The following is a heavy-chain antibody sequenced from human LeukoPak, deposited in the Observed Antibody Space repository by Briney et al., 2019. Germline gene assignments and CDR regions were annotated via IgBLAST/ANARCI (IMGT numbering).Heavy chain of an antibody. CDR1: GGSISSSSYY. D-gene: IGHD3-9*01. CDR3: ARHRRYFDWLPTGSGVHFDY. CDR2: IYYSGST. J-gene: IGHJ4*02. Sequence: SETLSLTCTVSGGSISSSSYYWGWIRQPPGKGLEWIGSIYYSGSTYYNPSLKSRVTISVDTSKNQFSLKLSSVTAADTAVYYCARHRRYFDWLPTGSGVHFDYWGQGTLFTAFS. V-gene: IGHV4-39*01.